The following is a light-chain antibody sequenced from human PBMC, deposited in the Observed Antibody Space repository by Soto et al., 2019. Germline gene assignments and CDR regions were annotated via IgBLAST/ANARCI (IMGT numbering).Light chain of an antibody. CDR2: GAS. CDR1: QSVSSN. V-gene: IGKV3-11*01. CDR3: QQGSNWPPGLT. J-gene: IGKJ4*01. Sequence: EIVMTHSQATLPVSPWERATLSCSASQSVSSNLAWYQQKPGQAPRLLIYGASGRATGIPDRFSGSGSGPDFTLTISSLEPEDFAVYYCQQGSNWPPGLTFGGGTKVDI.